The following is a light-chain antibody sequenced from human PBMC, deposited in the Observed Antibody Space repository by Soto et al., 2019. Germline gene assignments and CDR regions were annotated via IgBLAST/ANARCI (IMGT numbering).Light chain of an antibody. J-gene: IGKJ1*01. V-gene: IGKV1-6*01. CDR1: QGIRND. Sequence: ATKMNMTRSSLPASVRDRVTITCRASQGIRNDLGWYQQKPGKAPKLLIYAASSLQSGVPSRFSGSGSGTDFTLAISSLQPDDFATYYCQQYSSYSTFGQGTKVDIK. CDR2: AAS. CDR3: QQYSSYST.